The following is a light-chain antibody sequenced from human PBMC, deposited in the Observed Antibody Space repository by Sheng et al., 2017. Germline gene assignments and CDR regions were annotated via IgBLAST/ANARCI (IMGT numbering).Light chain of an antibody. V-gene: IGKV3-15*01. CDR3: QQYNNWPPYT. CDR2: GAS. CDR1: QSVTSN. Sequence: DILLTQSPDTLSLSPGEGATLSCRASQSVTSNLAWYQQKPGQAPRLLIYGASTRATGIPARFSGSGSGTEFTLTISSLQSEDFAVYYCQQYNNWPPYTFGQGTKLEIK. J-gene: IGKJ2*01.